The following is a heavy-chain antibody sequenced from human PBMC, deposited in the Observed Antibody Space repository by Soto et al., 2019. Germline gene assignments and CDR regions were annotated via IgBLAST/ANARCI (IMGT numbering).Heavy chain of an antibody. Sequence: ASVKVSCKASGYTFTSYYMHWVRQAPGQGLEWMGIINPSGGSTSYAQKFRGRVTMTRDTSTSTVYMELSSLRSEDTAVYYCARDIPVGGYEDYWGQGTLVTVSS. CDR3: ARDIPVGGYEDY. CDR1: GYTFTSYY. V-gene: IGHV1-46*01. CDR2: INPSGGST. J-gene: IGHJ4*02. D-gene: IGHD5-12*01.